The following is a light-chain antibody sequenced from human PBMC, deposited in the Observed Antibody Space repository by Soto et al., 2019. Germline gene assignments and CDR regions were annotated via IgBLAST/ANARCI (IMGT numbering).Light chain of an antibody. V-gene: IGKV1-5*03. Sequence: DIKMTQSPSTLSAFAGDRVTITCRASQSISSWLAWYQQKPGKAPKLLIYKASTLESGVPSRFSGSGSGTEFSLTISSLQPDDFATYYCQQYNTYWTFGQGTKVEIK. CDR3: QQYNTYWT. CDR1: QSISSW. J-gene: IGKJ1*01. CDR2: KAS.